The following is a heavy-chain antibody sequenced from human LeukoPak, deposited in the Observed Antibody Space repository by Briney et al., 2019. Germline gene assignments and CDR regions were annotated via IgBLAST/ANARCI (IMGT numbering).Heavy chain of an antibody. CDR2: IIPIFGTA. Sequence: SVKVSCKASGGTFSSYAISWVRQAPGQGLEWMGGIIPIFGTANYAQKFQGRVTITADKSTSTAYMELSSLRSEDTAVYYCARGLGYYDSSGYSYWGQGTLVTVSS. V-gene: IGHV1-69*06. J-gene: IGHJ4*02. D-gene: IGHD3-22*01. CDR1: GGTFSSYA. CDR3: ARGLGYYDSSGYSY.